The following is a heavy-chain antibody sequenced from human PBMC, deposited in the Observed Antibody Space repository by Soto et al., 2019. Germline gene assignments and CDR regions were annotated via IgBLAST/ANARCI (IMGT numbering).Heavy chain of an antibody. Sequence: ASVKVSCKASGYTFTSYGISCVRQAPGQGLEWMGIINPSGGSTSYAQKFQGRVTITADESTSTAYMELSSLRSEDTAVYYCARDSGQLVLEYWGQGTLVTVSS. CDR2: INPSGGST. CDR1: GYTFTSYG. J-gene: IGHJ4*02. V-gene: IGHV1-46*01. D-gene: IGHD6-13*01. CDR3: ARDSGQLVLEY.